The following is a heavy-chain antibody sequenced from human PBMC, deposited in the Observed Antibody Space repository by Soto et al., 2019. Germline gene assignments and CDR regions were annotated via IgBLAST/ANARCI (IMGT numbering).Heavy chain of an antibody. V-gene: IGHV3-13*01. J-gene: IGHJ6*02. Sequence: EVQLVESGGGLVQPGGSLRLSCAASGFTLSSYAIHWVRHATGEGLAWVSGIGSGGDRHYADSVKGRFIISREDGKNSLYLQMNKLRVGDTAVYYWTRRTPPTGMEVWGQGATVTVSS. D-gene: IGHD3-9*01. CDR3: TRRTPPTGMEV. CDR2: IGSGGDR. CDR1: GFTLSSYA.